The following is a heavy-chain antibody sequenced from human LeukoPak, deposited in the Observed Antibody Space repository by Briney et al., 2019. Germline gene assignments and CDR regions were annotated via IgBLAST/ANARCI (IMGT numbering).Heavy chain of an antibody. Sequence: PGGSLRLSCAASGFTFSSDAMSWVRQAPGKGLEWVSAISGSGVSTFYADSVKGRFTISRDNSKNTLYLQMNSLRAEDTAVYYCAREDPVTRPLDYWGQGTLVTVSS. D-gene: IGHD4-17*01. CDR2: ISGSGVST. V-gene: IGHV3-23*01. J-gene: IGHJ4*02. CDR1: GFTFSSDA. CDR3: AREDPVTRPLDY.